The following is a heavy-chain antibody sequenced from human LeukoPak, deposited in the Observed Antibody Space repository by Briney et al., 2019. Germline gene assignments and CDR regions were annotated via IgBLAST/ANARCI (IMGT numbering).Heavy chain of an antibody. J-gene: IGHJ4*02. CDR1: GFTVSSNY. Sequence: HPGGSLRLSCAASGFTVSSNYMSWVRQAPGKGLEWVSAISGSGGSTYYADSVKGRFTISRDNSKNTLYLQMNSLRAEDTAVYYCAKEGGSGYYYDENYFDYWGQGTLVTVSS. V-gene: IGHV3-23*01. CDR3: AKEGGSGYYYDENYFDY. D-gene: IGHD3-22*01. CDR2: ISGSGGST.